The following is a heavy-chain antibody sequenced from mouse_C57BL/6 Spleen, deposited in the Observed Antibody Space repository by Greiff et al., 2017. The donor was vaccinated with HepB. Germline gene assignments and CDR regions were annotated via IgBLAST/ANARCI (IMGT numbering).Heavy chain of an antibody. CDR1: GYTFTSYW. Sequence: QVQLQQPGAELVKPGASVKMSCKASGYTFTSYWITWVKQRPGQGLEWIGDIYPGSGSTNYNEKFKSKATLTVDTSTSTAYMQLSSLTSEDSAVYYCARSGREYYAMDDWGQGTSVTVAS. J-gene: IGHJ4*01. D-gene: IGHD3-1*01. CDR3: ARSGREYYAMDD. V-gene: IGHV1-55*01. CDR2: IYPGSGST.